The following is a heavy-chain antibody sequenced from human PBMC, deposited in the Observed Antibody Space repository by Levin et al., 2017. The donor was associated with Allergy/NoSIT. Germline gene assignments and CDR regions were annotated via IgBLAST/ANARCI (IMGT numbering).Heavy chain of an antibody. CDR1: GFAFRSYA. CDR2: ITSSGGTT. Sequence: GGSLRLSCAASGFAFRSYAMHWVRQAPGKGLEWVSSITSSGGTTYYADSVKGRFTISRDNSKNTVYLEMNRLRGDDTAIYFCAKGTPSAQGWFDAWGQGALVTVSS. D-gene: IGHD1-1*01. CDR3: AKGTPSAQGWFDA. J-gene: IGHJ5*02. V-gene: IGHV3-23*01.